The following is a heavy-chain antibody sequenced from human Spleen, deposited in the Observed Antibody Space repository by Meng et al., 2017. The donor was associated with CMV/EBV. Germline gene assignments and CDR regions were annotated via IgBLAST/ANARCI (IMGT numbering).Heavy chain of an antibody. Sequence: SGFTFSNYWMSWVRQAPGKGLEGVANINQDGSEKYYVDSVKSRFTISRDNAKNSLYLQMNSLRAEDTAVYYCARAPDGSGSYYYFEYWGQGTLVTVSS. CDR1: GFTFSNYW. CDR2: INQDGSEK. CDR3: ARAPDGSGSYYYFEY. D-gene: IGHD3-10*01. V-gene: IGHV3-7*01. J-gene: IGHJ4*02.